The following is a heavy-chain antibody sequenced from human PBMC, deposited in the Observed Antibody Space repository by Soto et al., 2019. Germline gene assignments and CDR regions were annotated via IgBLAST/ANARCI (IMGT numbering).Heavy chain of an antibody. Sequence: GGSLRLSCAASGFTVISNYMSWGRQAPGKGLEWVSVIYSGGSTYYADSVKGRFTISRHNSKNTLYLQMNSLRAEDTAVYYCAREYSGYVGAFDIWGQGTMVTVS. V-gene: IGHV3-53*04. CDR1: GFTVISNY. CDR3: AREYSGYVGAFDI. D-gene: IGHD5-12*01. J-gene: IGHJ3*02. CDR2: IYSGGST.